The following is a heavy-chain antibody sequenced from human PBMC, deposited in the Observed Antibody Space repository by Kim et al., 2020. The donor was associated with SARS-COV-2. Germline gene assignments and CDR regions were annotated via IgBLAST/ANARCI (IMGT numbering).Heavy chain of an antibody. J-gene: IGHJ1*01. V-gene: IGHV3-21*05. CDR3: ASYHECGEY. D-gene: IGHD2-2*01. CDR1: GFIFSTYS. CDR2: ISRGGDHL. Sequence: GGSLRLSCAASGFIFSTYSMNWVRQAPGKGLEWVSCISRGGDHLRYADSVRGRFTISRDNAKNSLFLQMNSLRAEDTAVYYCASYHECGEY.